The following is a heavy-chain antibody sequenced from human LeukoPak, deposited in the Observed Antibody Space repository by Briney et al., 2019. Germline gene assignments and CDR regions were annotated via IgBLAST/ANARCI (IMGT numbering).Heavy chain of an antibody. D-gene: IGHD3-22*01. CDR3: ASPGYDSSWYNY. J-gene: IGHJ4*02. V-gene: IGHV4-39*01. CDR2: ICYSGST. CDR1: GGSISSNSYY. Sequence: PWETLSLTCTVSGGSISSNSYYWVRLPQPPGKGLVWIRSICYSGSTYYNPSLNSRVTKSVDTSKNQFSLKLSSVTAADTAVYYCASPGYDSSWYNYWGQGTLVTVSS.